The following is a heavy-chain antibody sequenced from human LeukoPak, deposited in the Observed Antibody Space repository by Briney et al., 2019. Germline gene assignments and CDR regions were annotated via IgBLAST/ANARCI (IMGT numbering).Heavy chain of an antibody. CDR3: ARVGSGPYYHYYGMDV. D-gene: IGHD3-10*01. J-gene: IGHJ6*02. Sequence: SQTLSLTCAISGDSVSSNSAAWNWIRQSPSRGLEWLGRTYYRSKWYNDYAVSVKSRITINPDTSKNQSSLQLNSVTPEDTAVYYCARVGSGPYYHYYGMDVWGQGTTVTVSS. CDR1: GDSVSSNSAA. CDR2: TYYRSKWYN. V-gene: IGHV6-1*01.